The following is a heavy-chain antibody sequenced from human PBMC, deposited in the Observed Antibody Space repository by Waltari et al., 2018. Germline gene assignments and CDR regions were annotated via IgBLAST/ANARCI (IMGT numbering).Heavy chain of an antibody. CDR1: GFTFDDYA. D-gene: IGHD3-10*01. CDR2: ISWNSGSI. Sequence: EVQLVESGGGLVQPGRSLRLSCAASGFTFDDYAMHLVRQAPGKGLEWVSGISWNSGSIGYADSVKGRFTISRDNAKNSLYLQMNSLRAEDTALYYCAKGAVTMVRGYGMDVWGQGTTVTVSS. CDR3: AKGAVTMVRGYGMDV. J-gene: IGHJ6*02. V-gene: IGHV3-9*01.